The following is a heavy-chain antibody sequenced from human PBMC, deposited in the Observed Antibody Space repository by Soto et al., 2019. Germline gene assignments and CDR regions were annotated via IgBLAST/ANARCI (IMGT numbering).Heavy chain of an antibody. D-gene: IGHD3-10*01. V-gene: IGHV3-7*01. J-gene: IGHJ4*02. CDR2: INPGGSVA. CDR3: SRDTGFGAIDY. CDR1: GFTFSSSW. Sequence: GGSLSLSCAASGFTFSSSWMAWVRQAPRKGLEWVALINPGGSVASYVGSVRGRFIISRDNAQNSLYLQMNSVSAEETAVYYCSRDTGFGAIDYWGQGTLVTVSS.